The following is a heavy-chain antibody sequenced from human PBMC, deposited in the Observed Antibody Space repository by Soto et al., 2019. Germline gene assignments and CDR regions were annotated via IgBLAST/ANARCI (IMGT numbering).Heavy chain of an antibody. D-gene: IGHD3-10*01. V-gene: IGHV1-69*02. J-gene: IGHJ5*02. CDR2: IIPILGIA. CDR3: ARTSGSGSYNWFDP. Sequence: QVQLVQSGAEVKKPGSSVKVSCKASGGTFSSYTISWVRQAPGQGLEWMGRIIPILGIANYAQKFQGRVTITADKSTSTAYMELSSLRSEDTAVYYCARTSGSGSYNWFDPWGQGTLVTVSS. CDR1: GGTFSSYT.